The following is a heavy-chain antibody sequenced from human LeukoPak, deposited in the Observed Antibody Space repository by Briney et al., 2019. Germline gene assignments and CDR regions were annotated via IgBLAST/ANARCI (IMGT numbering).Heavy chain of an antibody. CDR1: GFTFGGSG. D-gene: IGHD3-10*01. Sequence: GGSLRLSCAASGFTFGGSGMHWVRQAPGKGLEWVAFIRYDGSDKHYADSVKGRFTISRDNSKNTLYLQMNSLRVEDTAVYYCARDSSMLRGPLVIYYFDFWGQGTLVTVSS. J-gene: IGHJ4*02. CDR3: ARDSSMLRGPLVIYYFDF. V-gene: IGHV3-30*02. CDR2: IRYDGSDK.